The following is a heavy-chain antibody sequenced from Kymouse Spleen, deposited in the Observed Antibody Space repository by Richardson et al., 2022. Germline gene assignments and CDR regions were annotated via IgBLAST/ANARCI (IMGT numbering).Heavy chain of an antibody. Sequence: EVQLVESGGGLVQPGGSLRLSCAASGFTFSSYAMSWVRQAPGKGLEWVSAISGSGGSTYYADSVKGRFTISRDNSKNTLYLQMNSLRAEDTAVYYCAKDSCSSTSCYEGYYYGMDVWGQGTTVTVSS. CDR3: AKDSCSSTSCYEGYYYGMDV. CDR1: GFTFSSYA. CDR2: ISGSGGST. V-gene: IGHV3-23*04. J-gene: IGHJ6*02. D-gene: IGHD2-2*02.